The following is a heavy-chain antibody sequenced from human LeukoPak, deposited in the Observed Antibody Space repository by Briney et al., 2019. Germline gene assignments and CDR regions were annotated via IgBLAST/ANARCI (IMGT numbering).Heavy chain of an antibody. Sequence: PGGSLRLSCAASGFTFSDYYMSWIRQAPGKGLEWVSYISSSGSTIYYADSVKGRSTISRDNAKNSLYLQMNSLRAEDTAVYYCARAAYYDSTASSGYFDYWGQGTLVTVSS. J-gene: IGHJ4*02. CDR2: ISSSGSTI. CDR3: ARAAYYDSTASSGYFDY. D-gene: IGHD3-22*01. V-gene: IGHV3-11*01. CDR1: GFTFSDYY.